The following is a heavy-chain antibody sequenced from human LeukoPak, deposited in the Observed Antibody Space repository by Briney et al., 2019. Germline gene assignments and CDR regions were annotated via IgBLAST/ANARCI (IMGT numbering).Heavy chain of an antibody. Sequence: SETLSLTCTVSGGSISGYYWGWIRQPPGKGLEWIGYIYYSGSTNYNPSLKSRVTISVDTSKNQFSLKLSSVTAADTAVYYCARSSSRAYEGYWGQGTLVTVSS. CDR1: GGSISGYY. J-gene: IGHJ4*02. V-gene: IGHV4-59*01. CDR3: ARSSSRAYEGY. D-gene: IGHD6-6*01. CDR2: IYYSGST.